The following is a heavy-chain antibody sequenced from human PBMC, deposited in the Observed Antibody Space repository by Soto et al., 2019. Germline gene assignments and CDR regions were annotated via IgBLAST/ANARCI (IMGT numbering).Heavy chain of an antibody. D-gene: IGHD6-13*01. Sequence: ASVKVSCKASGGTFSSYAISWVRQAPGQGLEWMGGIIPIFGTANYAQKFQGRVTITADESTSTAYMELSSLRSEDTAVYYCARGLQTGYSSSWYTYYYYGMDVWGQGTTVTVS. CDR1: GGTFSSYA. CDR2: IIPIFGTA. CDR3: ARGLQTGYSSSWYTYYYYGMDV. V-gene: IGHV1-69*13. J-gene: IGHJ6*02.